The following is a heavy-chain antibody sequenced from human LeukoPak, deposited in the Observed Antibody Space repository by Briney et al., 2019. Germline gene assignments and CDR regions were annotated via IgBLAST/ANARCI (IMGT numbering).Heavy chain of an antibody. D-gene: IGHD3-9*01. CDR1: GFSFSDYA. J-gene: IGHJ4*02. CDR3: AKDILPTYYRYYFDY. CDR2: IDTSGTNT. V-gene: IGHV3-23*01. Sequence: PGGSLRLSCAASGFSFSDYAMSWVRQAPGKGLEWVSTIDTSGTNTHYADSVKGRFTVSRDSSKNTLYLQMNSLRAEGTAAYYCAKDILPTYYRYYFDYWGQGTLVTVSS.